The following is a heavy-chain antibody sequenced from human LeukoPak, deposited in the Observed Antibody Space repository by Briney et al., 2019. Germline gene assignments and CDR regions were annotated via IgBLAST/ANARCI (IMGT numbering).Heavy chain of an antibody. CDR3: ARGELAYYYGSGSYYGDAFDI. Sequence: GASVKVSCKASGGTFSSYAISWVRQAPGQGLEWMGGIIPIFGTANYAQKFQGRVTITADKSTSTAYMELSSLRSEDTAVYYCARGELAYYYGSGSYYGDAFDIWGQGTMVTISS. CDR1: GGTFSSYA. CDR2: IIPIFGTA. J-gene: IGHJ3*02. D-gene: IGHD3-10*01. V-gene: IGHV1-69*06.